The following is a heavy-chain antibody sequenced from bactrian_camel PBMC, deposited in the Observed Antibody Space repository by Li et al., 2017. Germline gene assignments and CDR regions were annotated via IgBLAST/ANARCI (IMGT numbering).Heavy chain of an antibody. CDR3: ASKSCRSRAWYLQCPIGDGNDYTE. CDR1: GYAYSRDC. J-gene: IGHJ4*01. D-gene: IGHD2*01. V-gene: IGHV3S57*01. Sequence: HVQLVESGGGSVQAGGSLRLSCRISGYAYSRDCMGWFRQAPGKEREGVATIADNGATSHADAVQGRFFISKDNAENTLYLQMSSLKPEDTAMYYCASKSCRSRAWYLQCPIGDGNDYTEWGQGTQVTVS. CDR2: IADNGAT.